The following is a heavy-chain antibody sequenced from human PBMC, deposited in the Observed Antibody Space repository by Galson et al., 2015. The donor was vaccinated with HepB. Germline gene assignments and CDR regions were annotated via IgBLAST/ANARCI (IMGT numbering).Heavy chain of an antibody. Sequence: SVKVSCKAPGGTFSSYAISWVRQAPGQGLEWMGGIIPIFGTANYAQKFQGRVTITADESTSTAYMELSSLRSEDTAVYYCARVTSETYDFWSGYEPYDAFDIWGQGTMVTVSS. CDR1: GGTFSSYA. CDR3: ARVTSETYDFWSGYEPYDAFDI. CDR2: IIPIFGTA. D-gene: IGHD3-3*01. J-gene: IGHJ3*02. V-gene: IGHV1-69*13.